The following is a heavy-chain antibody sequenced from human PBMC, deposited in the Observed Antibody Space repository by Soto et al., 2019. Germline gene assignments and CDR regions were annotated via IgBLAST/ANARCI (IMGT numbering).Heavy chain of an antibody. CDR2: ISYDGHNT. CDR3: AKWAPGNICYLDRLTGGERGKSYDHDMGV. V-gene: IGHV3-30*18. D-gene: IGHD2-21*01. CDR1: GSTFRAFA. J-gene: IGHJ6*02. Sequence: PERSERPSCFAFGSTFRAFAMHWVPQAPGKGLEWVAVISYDGHNTYYADPAKGRSTIPRDNSKHTLSLQMNSRRAADTASYYLAKWAPGNICYLDRLTGGERGKSYDHDMGVWGQGTSVTFSS.